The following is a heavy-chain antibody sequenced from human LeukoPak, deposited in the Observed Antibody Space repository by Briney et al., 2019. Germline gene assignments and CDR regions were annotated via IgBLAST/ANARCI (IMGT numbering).Heavy chain of an antibody. J-gene: IGHJ4*02. V-gene: IGHV3-23*01. CDR2: ISGRGGST. Sequence: GGSQTLFCAPSGFTFSSYAMSWVRQAPGKGLEWVSAISGRGGSTYYADSVKGRFTISRDNSKNTLYLQMNSLRAEDTAVYYCEKPGRYYYDSPFDYWGQGTLVTVSS. D-gene: IGHD3-22*01. CDR3: EKPGRYYYDSPFDY. CDR1: GFTFSSYA.